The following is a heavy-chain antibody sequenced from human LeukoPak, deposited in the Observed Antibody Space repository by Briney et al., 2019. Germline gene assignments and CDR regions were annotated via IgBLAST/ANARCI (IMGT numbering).Heavy chain of an antibody. CDR2: ISGSGGST. Sequence: PGGSLRLSCAASGFTFSSYAMSWVRQAPGKGLEWVSAISGSGGSTYYADSVKGRFTISRDNSKNTLYLQMNSLRAEDTAVYYCAKVHDFWSGYPNAYYYYGMDVWGQGTTVTVSS. J-gene: IGHJ6*02. D-gene: IGHD3-3*01. CDR3: AKVHDFWSGYPNAYYYYGMDV. CDR1: GFTFSSYA. V-gene: IGHV3-23*01.